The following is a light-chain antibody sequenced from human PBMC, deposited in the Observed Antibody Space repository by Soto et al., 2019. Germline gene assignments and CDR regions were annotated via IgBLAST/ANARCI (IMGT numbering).Light chain of an antibody. J-gene: IGKJ1*01. CDR2: DAS. V-gene: IGKV3-15*01. CDR3: HQYNNWPSWT. CDR1: QNIRSS. Sequence: EVVMTQSPASLSASPGERVTLSCRASQNIRSSLAWYQQRPGQAPRLLIYDASTRATGIPPRFSGGGSGTEFTVTISSLQSEDFAIYYCHQYNNWPSWTFGQGTKV.